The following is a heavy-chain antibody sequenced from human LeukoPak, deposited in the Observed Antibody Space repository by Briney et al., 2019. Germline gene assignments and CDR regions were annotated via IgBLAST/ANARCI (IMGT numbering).Heavy chain of an antibody. Sequence: GGSLRLSCAVSGFTVSRNYMSWVREAPGKGLEWVSVIFSGGSTYYADSVKGRFTISRDDSKNTVYLQMNSLRVEDTSVYFCARGGESSGYYYADYWGQGTLVTVSS. D-gene: IGHD3-22*01. CDR1: GFTVSRNY. CDR3: ARGGESSGYYYADY. CDR2: IFSGGST. J-gene: IGHJ4*02. V-gene: IGHV3-66*01.